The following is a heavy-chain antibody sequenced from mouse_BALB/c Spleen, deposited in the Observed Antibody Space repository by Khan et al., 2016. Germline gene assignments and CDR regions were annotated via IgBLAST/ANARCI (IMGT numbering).Heavy chain of an antibody. D-gene: IGHD2-3*01. Sequence: EVQLQESGPSLVKPSQTLSLTCSVTGDSITSGFWNWIRKFPGNKLEYMGYISYSGNTFYNPSLKSRISITRDTSKNQYSLQLNSVTTEDTATYXCTKYSLFYLDYWGQGTTLPVSS. J-gene: IGHJ2*01. CDR2: ISYSGNT. CDR3: TKYSLFYLDY. CDR1: GDSITSGF. V-gene: IGHV3-8*02.